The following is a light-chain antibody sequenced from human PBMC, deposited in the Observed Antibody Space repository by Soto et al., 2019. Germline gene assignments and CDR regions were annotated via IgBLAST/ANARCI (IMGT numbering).Light chain of an antibody. CDR1: SGSIASNY. CDR3: QSYDSNFDVI. V-gene: IGLV6-57*04. J-gene: IGLJ2*01. CDR2: KDD. Sequence: NFLLSQPPSVSESPGKTVTISCTRSSGSIASNYVQWYQQRPGSAPTSVIYKDDERPSGVPIRFSGSIDSSSNSASLMISGLKTEDEADSYCQSYDSNFDVIFGGGTKLTVL.